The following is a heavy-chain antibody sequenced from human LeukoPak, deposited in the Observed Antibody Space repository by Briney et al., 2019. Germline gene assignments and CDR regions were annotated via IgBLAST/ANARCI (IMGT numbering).Heavy chain of an antibody. Sequence: SETLSLTCVVSGDYISGYYWSWIRQPPGKGLEWIGYIHFSGSTKYNPSHRGRVDTSVDTSTNQFSLRLTSVTAADTALYFCARHIYGDSVAFDIWGQGTLVTVYS. CDR2: IHFSGST. D-gene: IGHD4-17*01. V-gene: IGHV4-59*08. CDR1: GDYISGYY. J-gene: IGHJ3*02. CDR3: ARHIYGDSVAFDI.